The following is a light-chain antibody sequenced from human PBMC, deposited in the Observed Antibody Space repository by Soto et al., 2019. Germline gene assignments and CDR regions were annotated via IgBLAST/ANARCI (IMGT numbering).Light chain of an antibody. CDR1: QDIGIY. Sequence: DIQLTQSPSFLSASVGDRVTVTCRSSQDIGIYLAWYQQKPGKAPKVLIYGASTLQSGVPPRFGGSGSGTAFTLTISSLQPEDSANYFCQQVHDYPITFGGGTKVEIK. CDR3: QQVHDYPIT. V-gene: IGKV1-9*01. CDR2: GAS. J-gene: IGKJ4*01.